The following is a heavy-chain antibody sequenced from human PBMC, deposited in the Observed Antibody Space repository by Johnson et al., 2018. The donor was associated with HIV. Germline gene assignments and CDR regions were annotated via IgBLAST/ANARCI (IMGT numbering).Heavy chain of an antibody. D-gene: IGHD3-22*01. J-gene: IGHJ3*02. Sequence: VQLVESGGGLVQSGGSLGLSCAATGFTFSIYWMAWVRQAPGKGLEWVSGISWNSGSTYYADSVKGRFTISRDNSKNTLYLQMNSLRAEDTAVYYCARDRGQWLLGMSDAFDIWGQGTMVTVSS. CDR1: GFTFSIYW. CDR3: ARDRGQWLLGMSDAFDI. V-gene: IGHV3-23*04. CDR2: ISWNSGST.